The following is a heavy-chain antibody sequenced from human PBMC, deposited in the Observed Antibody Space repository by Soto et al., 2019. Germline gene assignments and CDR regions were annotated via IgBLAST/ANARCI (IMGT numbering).Heavy chain of an antibody. J-gene: IGHJ5*02. Sequence: QVQLQESGPGLVKPSETLSLTCTVSGGSISRGGYYWSWIRQNPGKGLEWIGSTSNSVSTYYNPSLTSRVTISVDTSKNQFSLKLTSVTAADTAVYYSARDPAPWGQGTLVTVSS. V-gene: IGHV4-31*03. CDR2: TSNSVST. CDR1: GGSISRGGYY. CDR3: ARDPAP.